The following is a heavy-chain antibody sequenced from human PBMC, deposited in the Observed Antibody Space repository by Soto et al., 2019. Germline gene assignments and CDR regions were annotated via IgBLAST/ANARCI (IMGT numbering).Heavy chain of an antibody. V-gene: IGHV3-53*01. Sequence: GGSLRLSCAASGFTVSSNYMSWVRQAPGKGLEWVSVIYSGGSTYYADSVRGRFTISRDNSKNTLYLQMNSLRAEDTAVYYCARGPDYYDSSGYPPGAEYFQHWGQGTLVTVSS. CDR3: ARGPDYYDSSGYPPGAEYFQH. CDR1: GFTVSSNY. CDR2: IYSGGST. J-gene: IGHJ1*01. D-gene: IGHD3-22*01.